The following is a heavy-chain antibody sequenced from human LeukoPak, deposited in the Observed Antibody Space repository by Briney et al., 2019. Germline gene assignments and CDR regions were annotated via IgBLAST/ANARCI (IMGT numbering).Heavy chain of an antibody. CDR2: ISYDGSNK. CDR1: GFTFSSYA. CDR3: AREWEGFDY. Sequence: PGRSLRLSCAASGFTFSSYAMHWVRQAPGKGLEWVAVISYDGSNKYYADSVKGRFTISRDNSKNTLYLQMSSLRAEDTAVYYCAREWEGFDYWGQGTLVTVSS. D-gene: IGHD1-26*01. J-gene: IGHJ4*02. V-gene: IGHV3-30*04.